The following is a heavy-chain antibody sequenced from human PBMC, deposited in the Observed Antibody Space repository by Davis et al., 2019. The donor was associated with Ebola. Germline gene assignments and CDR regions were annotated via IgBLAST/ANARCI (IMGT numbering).Heavy chain of an antibody. D-gene: IGHD2-2*02. V-gene: IGHV1-69*06. CDR2: IIPIFGTA. J-gene: IGHJ5*02. Sequence: AASVKVSCKASGGTFSSYAISWVRQAPGQGLEWMGGIIPIFGTANYAQKFQGRVTITADKSTSTAYMELSSLRSEDTAVYYCARVEDIPNNNWFDPWGQGTLVTVSS. CDR1: GGTFSSYA. CDR3: ARVEDIPNNNWFDP.